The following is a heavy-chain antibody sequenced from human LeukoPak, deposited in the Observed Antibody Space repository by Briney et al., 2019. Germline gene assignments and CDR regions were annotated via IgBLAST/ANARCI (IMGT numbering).Heavy chain of an antibody. V-gene: IGHV4-30-4*01. Sequence: PSQTLSLTCTVSGGSISSGDYYWSWIRQPPGKGLEWIGYIYYSGSTNYNPSLKSRVTISVDTSKNQFSLKLSSVTAADTAVYYCARVTVSYSSSHPLDYWGQGTLVTVSS. D-gene: IGHD6-13*01. CDR2: IYYSGST. CDR3: ARVTVSYSSSHPLDY. CDR1: GGSISSGDYY. J-gene: IGHJ4*02.